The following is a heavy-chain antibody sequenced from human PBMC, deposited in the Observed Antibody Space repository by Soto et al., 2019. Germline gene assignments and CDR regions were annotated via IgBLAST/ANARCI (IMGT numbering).Heavy chain of an antibody. CDR3: ARGLTTVVTPNYYYGMDV. CDR2: IIPILGIA. CDR1: GGTFSSYT. Sequence: SVKVSCKASGGTFSSYTISWVRQAPGQGLEWMGRIIPILGIANYAQKFQGRVTITADESTSTAYMELSSLRSEDTAVYYCARGLTTVVTPNYYYGMDVWGQGTTVTVSS. D-gene: IGHD4-17*01. V-gene: IGHV1-69*02. J-gene: IGHJ6*02.